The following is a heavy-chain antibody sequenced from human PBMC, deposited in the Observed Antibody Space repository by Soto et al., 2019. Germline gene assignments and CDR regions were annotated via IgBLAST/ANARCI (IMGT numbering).Heavy chain of an antibody. V-gene: IGHV4-59*01. CDR2: IYYSGST. Sequence: SETLSLTCTVSGDSISSYYWTWIRQPPGKGLEWIGYIYYSGSTNYNPSLKSRVTISVDTSKNQFSLKLSSVTAADTAVYYCARVKLGERCLQPFDYWGQGTLVTVAS. CDR3: ARVKLGERCLQPFDY. D-gene: IGHD3-10*01. J-gene: IGHJ4*02. CDR1: GDSISSYY.